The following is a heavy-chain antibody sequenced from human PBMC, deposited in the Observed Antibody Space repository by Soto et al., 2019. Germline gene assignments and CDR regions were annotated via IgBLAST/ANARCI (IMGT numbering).Heavy chain of an antibody. D-gene: IGHD6-13*01. Sequence: SETLSLTCTVSGGSISSSSYYWGWIRQPPGKGLEWIGSIYYSGSTYYNPSLKSRVTISVDTSKNQFSLKLSSVTAADTAVYYCAGLSAAAGLDWGQGTLVTVSS. V-gene: IGHV4-39*01. J-gene: IGHJ4*02. CDR2: IYYSGST. CDR1: GGSISSSSYY. CDR3: AGLSAAAGLD.